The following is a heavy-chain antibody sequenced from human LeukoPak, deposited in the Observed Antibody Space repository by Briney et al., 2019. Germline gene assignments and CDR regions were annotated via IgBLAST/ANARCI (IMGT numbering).Heavy chain of an antibody. J-gene: IGHJ4*02. CDR2: IYYSGST. V-gene: IGHV4-31*03. Sequence: SQTLSLTCTVSGGSISSGGYYWSWIRQHPGKGLEWIGYIYYSGSTYYNPSLKSRVTISVDTSKNQFSLKLSSVTAADTAVYYCARVRLDGKPHFDYWGQGTLVTVSS. CDR1: GGSISSGGYY. D-gene: IGHD1-14*01. CDR3: ARVRLDGKPHFDY.